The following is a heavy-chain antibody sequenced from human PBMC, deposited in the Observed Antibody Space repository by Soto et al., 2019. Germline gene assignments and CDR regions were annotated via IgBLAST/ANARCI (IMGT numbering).Heavy chain of an antibody. D-gene: IGHD3-22*01. V-gene: IGHV1-69*12. CDR2: IIPIFGTT. CDR3: ARRGERDYYDTGGYG. CDR1: GGTFSNYA. Sequence: QVQLVQSGAEVKKPGSSVKVSCKASGGTFSNYAISWVRQAPGQGLEWMGDIIPIFGTTKNAQKFQGRVTMTADETRGTAYMELNSLRSEATAVYHCARRGERDYYDTGGYGWGQGTRVMVSS. J-gene: IGHJ1*01.